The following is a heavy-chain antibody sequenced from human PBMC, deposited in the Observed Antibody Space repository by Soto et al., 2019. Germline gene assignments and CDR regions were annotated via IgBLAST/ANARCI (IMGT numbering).Heavy chain of an antibody. D-gene: IGHD6-19*01. V-gene: IGHV3-11*01. Sequence: QVQLVESGGGLVKPGGSLRLSCAASGFTFSDYYMSWIRQAPGKGLEWVSYISSSGSTIYYADSVKGRFTISRDNAKNSLFLQMNSPRAEATAVYYCARVRAGKRGFGSSGWYFEYYFDYWGQGTLVTVSS. CDR3: ARVRAGKRGFGSSGWYFEYYFDY. CDR1: GFTFSDYY. J-gene: IGHJ4*02. CDR2: ISSSGSTI.